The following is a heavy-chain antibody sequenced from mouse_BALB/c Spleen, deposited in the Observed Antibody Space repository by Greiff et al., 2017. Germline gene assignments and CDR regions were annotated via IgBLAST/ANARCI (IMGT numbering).Heavy chain of an antibody. V-gene: IGHV3-2*02. CDR2: ISYSGST. D-gene: IGHD1-1*01. CDR3: ARMVVAPYYYAMDY. Sequence: VQLKESGPGLVKPSQSLSLTCTVTGYSITSDYAWNWIRQFPGNKLEWMGYISYSGSTSYNPSLNSRISITRDTSKNQFFLQLNSVTTEDTATYYCARMVVAPYYYAMDYWGQGTSVTVSS. CDR1: GYSITSDYA. J-gene: IGHJ4*01.